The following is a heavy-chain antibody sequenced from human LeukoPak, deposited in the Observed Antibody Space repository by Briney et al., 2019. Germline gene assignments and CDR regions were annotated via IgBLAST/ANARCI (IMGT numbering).Heavy chain of an antibody. CDR1: GGSISSYY. V-gene: IGHV4-59*08. CDR2: IYYSGST. Sequence: PSETLSLTCTVSGGSISSYYWSWIRQPPGKGLEWIGYIYYSGSTNYNPSLKSRVTISVDTSKNQFSLKLSSVTAADTAVYYCAKRGGGGNPTDGAFDIWGQGTVVTVSS. D-gene: IGHD4-23*01. J-gene: IGHJ3*02. CDR3: AKRGGGGNPTDGAFDI.